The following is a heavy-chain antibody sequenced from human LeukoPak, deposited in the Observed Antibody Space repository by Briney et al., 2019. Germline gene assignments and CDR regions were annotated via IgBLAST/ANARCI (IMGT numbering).Heavy chain of an antibody. J-gene: IGHJ6*03. CDR2: IYYSGST. CDR3: ARVRSYYDILTGGANYYMDV. CDR1: GGSISSSSYY. Sequence: PSETLSLTCTVSGGSISSSSYYWGWIRQPPGKGLEWIGSIYYSGSTYYNPSLKSRVTISVDTSKNQFSLKLSSVTAADTAVYYCARVRSYYDILTGGANYYMDVWGKGTTVTISS. D-gene: IGHD3-9*01. V-gene: IGHV4-39*07.